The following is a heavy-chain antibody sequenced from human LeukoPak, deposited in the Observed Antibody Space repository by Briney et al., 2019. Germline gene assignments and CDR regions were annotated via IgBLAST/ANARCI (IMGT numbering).Heavy chain of an antibody. CDR1: GFTFSSYW. V-gene: IGHV3-7*01. Sequence: GGSLRLSCVASGFTFSSYWMSWVRQAPGKGLEWVANLKKDGSQKYYVDSVKGRFTISRDNAKNSQFLQMNSLRVEDTAMYYCATDPAGIGSESYWGQGTQVTVSS. J-gene: IGHJ4*02. D-gene: IGHD1-14*01. CDR3: ATDPAGIGSESY. CDR2: LKKDGSQK.